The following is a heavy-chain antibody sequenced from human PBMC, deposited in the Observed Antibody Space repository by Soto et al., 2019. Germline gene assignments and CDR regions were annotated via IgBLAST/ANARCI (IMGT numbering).Heavy chain of an antibody. V-gene: IGHV1-69*13. D-gene: IGHD2-8*01. CDR1: GGTFSSYA. CDR3: ASGYCTNGVCYTDYFDY. CDR2: IIPIFGTA. J-gene: IGHJ4*02. Sequence: SVKVSCKASGGTFSSYAISWVRQAPGQGLEWMGGIIPIFGTANYAQKFQGRVTITADESTSTAYMELSSLRSEDTAVYYCASGYCTNGVCYTDYFDYWGQGTLVTVSS.